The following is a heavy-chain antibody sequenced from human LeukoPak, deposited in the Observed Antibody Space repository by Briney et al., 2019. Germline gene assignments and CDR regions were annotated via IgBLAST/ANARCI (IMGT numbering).Heavy chain of an antibody. V-gene: IGHV1-18*01. CDR2: ISGYNGNT. J-gene: IGHJ3*02. D-gene: IGHD6-13*01. Sequence: GASVKVSCKASGYPFSSYGINWVRQAPGQGLEWMGWISGYNGNTDYAQKFQGRVTMTTDTSTSTAYMELRSLGSDDTAVYYCARRIAAAGTGASDIWGQGTMVTVSS. CDR3: ARRIAAAGTGASDI. CDR1: GYPFSSYG.